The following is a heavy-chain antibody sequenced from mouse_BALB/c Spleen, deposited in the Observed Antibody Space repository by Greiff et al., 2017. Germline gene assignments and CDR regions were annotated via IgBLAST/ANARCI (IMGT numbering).Heavy chain of an antibody. V-gene: IGHV5-17*02. CDR3: AREDGNYPFAY. J-gene: IGHJ3*01. D-gene: IGHD2-1*01. Sequence: EVKLVESGGGLVQPGGSRKLSCAASGFTFSSFGMHWVRQAPEKGLEWVAYISSGSSTIYYADTVKGRFTISRDNPKNTLFLQMTSLRSEDTAMYYCAREDGNYPFAYWGQGTLVTVSA. CDR1: GFTFSSFG. CDR2: ISSGSSTI.